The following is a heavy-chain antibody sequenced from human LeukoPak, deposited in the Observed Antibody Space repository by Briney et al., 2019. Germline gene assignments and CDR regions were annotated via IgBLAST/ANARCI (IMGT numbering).Heavy chain of an antibody. J-gene: IGHJ4*02. CDR3: ARAPTFSGWFDY. CDR1: GFTFSSYN. CDR2: ISSSSSYI. Sequence: GGSLRLSCAASGFTFSSYNMNWVRQAPGKGLEWVSSISSSSSYIYYADSVKGRFTISRDNAKNSLYLQMNSLRVEDTAVYYCARAPTFSGWFDYWGQGTLVTVSS. V-gene: IGHV3-21*01. D-gene: IGHD6-19*01.